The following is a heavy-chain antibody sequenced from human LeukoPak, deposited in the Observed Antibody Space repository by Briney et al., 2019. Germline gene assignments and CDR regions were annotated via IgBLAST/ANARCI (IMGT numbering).Heavy chain of an antibody. J-gene: IGHJ4*02. V-gene: IGHV4-39*07. Sequence: PSETLSLTCTVSGGSIRSSSYYWGWIRQPPGKGLEWIGSLYYGGSTPYNPALKSRVTISVDPSKNQFSLNLTSVTAADTAVYYCAREGDGYLRGRYVYWGQGTLVTVSS. CDR2: LYYGGST. CDR1: GGSIRSSSYY. D-gene: IGHD5-24*01. CDR3: AREGDGYLRGRYVY.